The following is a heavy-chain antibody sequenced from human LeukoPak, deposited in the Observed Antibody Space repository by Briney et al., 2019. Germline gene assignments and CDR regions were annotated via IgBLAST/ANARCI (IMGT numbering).Heavy chain of an antibody. D-gene: IGHD1-1*01. CDR2: VNYSGGT. Sequence: SETLSLTCAVYGGSFSSYYWTWIRQPPGKGLEWIGEVNYSGGTKYNPSLKSRVTISVDTSKNQFSLNLSSVTAADTAVYYCARGGNWNDINWFDPWGQGTLVTVSS. CDR3: ARGGNWNDINWFDP. V-gene: IGHV4-34*01. J-gene: IGHJ5*02. CDR1: GGSFSSYY.